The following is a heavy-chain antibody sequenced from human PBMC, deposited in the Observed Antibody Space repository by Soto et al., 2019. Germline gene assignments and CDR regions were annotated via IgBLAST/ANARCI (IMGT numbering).Heavy chain of an antibody. CDR2: IFYSGST. D-gene: IGHD6-6*01. V-gene: IGHV4-39*01. CDR1: GGSISTNSYY. J-gene: IGHJ5*02. CDR3: VVNTLQYASSSSFDP. Sequence: PSETLSLTCTVSGGSISTNSYYWGWIRQPPGKGLEWIGSIFYSGSTYYNPSLKGRVTISVDTSKNQFSLKLSSVTAADTAVYYCVVNTLQYASSSSFDPWGQGTLVTVSS.